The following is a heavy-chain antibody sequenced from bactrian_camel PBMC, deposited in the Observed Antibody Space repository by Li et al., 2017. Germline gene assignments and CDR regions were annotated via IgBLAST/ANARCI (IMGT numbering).Heavy chain of an antibody. D-gene: IGHD5*01. J-gene: IGHJ4*01. CDR2: INSRGSST. V-gene: IGHV3S40*01. Sequence: VQLVESGGGSVQTGESLRLSCVASGFTFSRYAMTWVRQAPGKGLEWVSAINSRGSSTYYPDFVKGRFTISIDNAKNTPYLQMNSLRADDTAMYYCAIGLFAGFGLGRGTQVTVSS. CDR1: GFTFSRYA.